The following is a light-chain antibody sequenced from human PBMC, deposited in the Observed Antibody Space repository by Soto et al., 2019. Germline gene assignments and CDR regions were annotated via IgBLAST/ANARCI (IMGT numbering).Light chain of an antibody. CDR1: QSVSSSY. V-gene: IGKV3-20*01. CDR2: GAS. CDR3: QQYGSSPLT. Sequence: EIVLTQSPGTLYLSTGERATLSCRASQSVSSSYLAWYQQKPGQAPRLLIYGASSSATGIPDRFSGSGAGTDFTLTISRLEPEDFAVYYCQQYGSSPLTFGGGTKVEIK. J-gene: IGKJ4*01.